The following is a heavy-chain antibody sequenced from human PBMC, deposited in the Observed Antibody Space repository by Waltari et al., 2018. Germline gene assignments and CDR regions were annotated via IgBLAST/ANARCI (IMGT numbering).Heavy chain of an antibody. V-gene: IGHV3-49*04. CDR2: IRSKPYGETT. D-gene: IGHD6-19*01. J-gene: IGHJ4*02. CDR3: TSGRWLANFDD. Sequence: EGQLVESGGGLVQPGRSLSLSCKGSGFTFSDYDLSWVRQAPGKGLEWVAFIRSKPYGETTEYAASVRGRFTISRDDSENFAYLEMNSLKSEDTALYYCTSGRWLANFDDWGQGALVTISS. CDR1: GFTFSDYD.